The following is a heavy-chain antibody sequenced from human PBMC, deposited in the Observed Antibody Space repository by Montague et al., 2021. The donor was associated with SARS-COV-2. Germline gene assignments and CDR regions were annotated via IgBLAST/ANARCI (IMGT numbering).Heavy chain of an antibody. Sequence: SETLSLTCTVSGVSVSNAYYHWSWIRQPPGKGLEWIGFMDYGGSPNYSPSLHSRVSISLDTSKNQLSLRLNSATAADTVVYFCATYRQGGSGRGYWGQGTLVTVSS. CDR1: GVSVSNAYYH. V-gene: IGHV4-61*01. J-gene: IGHJ4*02. D-gene: IGHD3-10*01. CDR3: ATYRQGGSGRGY. CDR2: MDYGGSP.